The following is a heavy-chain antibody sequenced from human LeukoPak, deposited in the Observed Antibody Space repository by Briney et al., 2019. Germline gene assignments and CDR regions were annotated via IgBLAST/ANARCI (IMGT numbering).Heavy chain of an antibody. CDR2: INPSGGST. V-gene: IGHV1-46*01. CDR3: ARGPPHYYDSSGYSLSFDY. J-gene: IGHJ4*02. D-gene: IGHD3-22*01. Sequence: ASVKVSCKASGYTFTSYYMHWVRQAPGQGLEWMGIINPSGGSTSYAQKFQGRVTMTRDTSISTGYMELRRLRSDDTAVYYCARGPPHYYDSSGYSLSFDYWGQGTLVTVSS. CDR1: GYTFTSYY.